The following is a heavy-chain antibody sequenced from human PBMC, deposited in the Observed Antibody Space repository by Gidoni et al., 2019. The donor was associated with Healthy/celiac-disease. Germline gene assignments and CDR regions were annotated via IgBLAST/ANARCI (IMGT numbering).Heavy chain of an antibody. CDR1: GFTFDDYA. CDR2: ISWNSGSI. Sequence: VQLVESGGGLVQPGRSLRLSCAASGFTFDDYAMHWVRQAPGKGLEWVSGISWNSGSIGYADSVKGRFTISRDNAKNSLYLQMNSLRAEDTALYYCAKAGLGGYDAFDIWGQGTMVTVSS. CDR3: AKAGLGGYDAFDI. J-gene: IGHJ3*02. V-gene: IGHV3-9*01. D-gene: IGHD3-16*01.